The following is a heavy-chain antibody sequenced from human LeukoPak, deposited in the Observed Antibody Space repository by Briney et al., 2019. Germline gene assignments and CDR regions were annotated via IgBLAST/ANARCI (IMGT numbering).Heavy chain of an antibody. Sequence: GRSLRLSCAASGFAFNTYAMHWVRQAPGQGLEWVAIIWHDGSHKFYSNSVRGQFTISRDNSKNTVSLQMNNLRPEDTAVYYCAGEIFGSGSYPDFWGQGTLVTVSS. V-gene: IGHV3-33*01. J-gene: IGHJ4*02. CDR3: AGEIFGSGSYPDF. CDR1: GFAFNTYA. D-gene: IGHD3-10*01. CDR2: IWHDGSHK.